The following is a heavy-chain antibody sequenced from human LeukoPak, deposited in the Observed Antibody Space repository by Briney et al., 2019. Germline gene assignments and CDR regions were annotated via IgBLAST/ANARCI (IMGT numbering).Heavy chain of an antibody. CDR3: AKDREWELRGYFDY. CDR2: ISWNSGSI. V-gene: IGHV3-9*01. CDR1: GFTFDDYA. D-gene: IGHD1-26*01. J-gene: IGHJ4*02. Sequence: PGRSLRLSCAASGFTFDDYAMHWVRQAPGKGLEWVSGISWNSGSIGYADSVKGRFTISRDNSKNTLYLQMNSLRAEDTAVYYCAKDREWELRGYFDYWGQGTLVTVSS.